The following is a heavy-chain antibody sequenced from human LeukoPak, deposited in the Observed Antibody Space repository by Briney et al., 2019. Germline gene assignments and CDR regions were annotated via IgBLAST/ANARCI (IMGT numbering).Heavy chain of an antibody. CDR2: ISYDGSNK. J-gene: IGHJ4*02. CDR3: AKDLPRYSSPPDSDY. Sequence: GGSLRLSCAASGFTISSYAMHWVRQAPGKGLEWVAVISYDGSNKYYADSVKGRFTISRDNSKNTLYLQMNSLRAEDTAVYYCAKDLPRYSSPPDSDYWGQETLVTVSS. D-gene: IGHD6-13*01. V-gene: IGHV3-30-3*01. CDR1: GFTISSYA.